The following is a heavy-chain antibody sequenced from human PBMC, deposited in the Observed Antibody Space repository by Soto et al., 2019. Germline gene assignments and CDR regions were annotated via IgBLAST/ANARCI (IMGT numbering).Heavy chain of an antibody. J-gene: IGHJ5*02. V-gene: IGHV4-59*01. CDR1: GGSISSYY. Sequence: ETLSLTCTVSGGSISSYYWSWIRQPPGKGLEWIGYIYYSGSTNYNPSLKSRVTISVDTSKNQFSLKLSSVTAADTAVYYCARDYYGSGSYPSAGWFDPWGQGTLVTVSS. CDR2: IYYSGST. CDR3: ARDYYGSGSYPSAGWFDP. D-gene: IGHD3-10*01.